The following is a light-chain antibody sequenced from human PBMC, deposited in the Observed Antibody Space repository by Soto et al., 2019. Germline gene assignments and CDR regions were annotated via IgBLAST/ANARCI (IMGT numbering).Light chain of an antibody. CDR3: QQYNSYSPR. CDR1: QGISSW. Sequence: DIQMTQSPSTLSASVGDRVTITCRASQGISSWLAWYQQKPGKAPKLLIYDASSLESGVPSRFSGSGSGTEFTLTISSLQPDDFATYYCQQYNSYSPRFGPGTKVDIK. J-gene: IGKJ3*01. V-gene: IGKV1-5*01. CDR2: DAS.